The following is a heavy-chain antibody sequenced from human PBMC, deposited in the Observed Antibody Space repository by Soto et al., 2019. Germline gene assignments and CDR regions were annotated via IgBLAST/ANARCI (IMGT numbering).Heavy chain of an antibody. CDR3: AKVDSSGSLTYYFDY. J-gene: IGHJ4*02. CDR1: GFTFSSYG. D-gene: IGHD3-22*01. V-gene: IGHV3-30*18. Sequence: GGSLRLSCAASGFTFSSYGMHWVRQAPGKGLEWVAVISYDGSNKYYADSAKGRFTISRDNSKNTLYLQMNSLRAEDTAVYYCAKVDSSGSLTYYFDYWGQGTLVTVSS. CDR2: ISYDGSNK.